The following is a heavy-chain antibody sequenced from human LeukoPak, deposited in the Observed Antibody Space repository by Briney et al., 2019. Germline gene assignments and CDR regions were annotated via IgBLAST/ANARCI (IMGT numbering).Heavy chain of an antibody. CDR3: ARETRVRWTDY. Sequence: GGSLRLSCAASGFTVSSNYMSWVRQAPGKGLEWVSVIYGGGSTYYADSVKGRFTISRDNAKNSLYLQMNSLRAEDTAVYYCARETRVRWTDYWGQGILVTVSS. D-gene: IGHD5-24*01. CDR2: IYGGGST. J-gene: IGHJ4*02. CDR1: GFTVSSNY. V-gene: IGHV3-53*01.